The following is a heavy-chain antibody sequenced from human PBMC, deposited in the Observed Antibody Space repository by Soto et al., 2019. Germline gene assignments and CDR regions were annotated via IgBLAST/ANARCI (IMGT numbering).Heavy chain of an antibody. J-gene: IGHJ5*02. CDR2: INHVGGT. Sequence: PSETLSLTCAVYGGFLSESYWTWIRQPPGKGLEWIGEINHVGGTNYNPSLKSRVTMSVDTSQNQFSLRLISVTAADTAMYFCVRIRYQLPSSVLWLDPWGQETTVTVYS. V-gene: IGHV4-34*01. D-gene: IGHD3-16*02. CDR1: GGFLSESY. CDR3: VRIRYQLPSSVLWLDP.